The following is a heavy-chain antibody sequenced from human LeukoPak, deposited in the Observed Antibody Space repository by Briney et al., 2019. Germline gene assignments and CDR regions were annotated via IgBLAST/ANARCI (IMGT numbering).Heavy chain of an antibody. CDR1: GFTFISYS. CDR3: ARSRYFGSGSYYPGWFDP. V-gene: IGHV3-21*01. J-gene: IGHJ5*02. CDR2: ISSSSSYI. Sequence: GGSLRPSCAASGFTFISYSMNWVRQAPGKGLEWVSSISSSSSYIYYADSVKGRFTISRDNAKNSLYLQMNSLRAEDTAVYYCARSRYFGSGSYYPGWFDPWGQGTRVTVSS. D-gene: IGHD3-10*01.